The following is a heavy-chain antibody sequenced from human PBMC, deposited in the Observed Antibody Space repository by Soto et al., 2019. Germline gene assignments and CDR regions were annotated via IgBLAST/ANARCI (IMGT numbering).Heavy chain of an antibody. D-gene: IGHD6-13*01. CDR3: AIYAGSSCFDY. Sequence: SETLSLTCTVSGGSISTYYWSWIRQPPGKGLEWIGYINYSGRTNYNPSLKSRVTMSLDTPKNQFSLKLRSVTAADTALFYCAIYAGSSCFDYWGQGTLVTVSS. J-gene: IGHJ4*02. CDR1: GGSISTYY. CDR2: INYSGRT. V-gene: IGHV4-59*01.